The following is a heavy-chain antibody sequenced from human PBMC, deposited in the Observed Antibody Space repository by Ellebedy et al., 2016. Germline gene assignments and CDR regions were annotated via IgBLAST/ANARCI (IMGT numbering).Heavy chain of an antibody. CDR2: IIPIFGTA. CDR3: ARDPPIAAAGIVGDNWYFDL. CDR1: GYTFTSYY. J-gene: IGHJ2*01. Sequence: SVKVSCXASGYTFTSYYMHWVRQAPGQGLEWMGGIIPIFGTANYAQKFQGRVTITADESTSTAYMELSSLRSEDTAVYYCARDPPIAAAGIVGDNWYFDLWGRGTLVTVSS. V-gene: IGHV1-69*13. D-gene: IGHD6-13*01.